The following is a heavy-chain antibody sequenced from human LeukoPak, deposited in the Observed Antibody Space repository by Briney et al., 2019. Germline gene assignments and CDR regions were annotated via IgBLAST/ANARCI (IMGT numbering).Heavy chain of an antibody. CDR3: ARDRGDYDLGHFDS. CDR2: IKQDGSQK. J-gene: IGHJ5*01. D-gene: IGHD5-12*01. Sequence: GGSLRLSCVASGFTFTNYWMNWVRQAPGKGLEWVASIKQDGSQKSYVDSVKGRFTISRDNAKNSLSLQMDSLRGEDTAVYYCARDRGDYDLGHFDSWGQGTLVTVSS. CDR1: GFTFTNYW. V-gene: IGHV3-7*01.